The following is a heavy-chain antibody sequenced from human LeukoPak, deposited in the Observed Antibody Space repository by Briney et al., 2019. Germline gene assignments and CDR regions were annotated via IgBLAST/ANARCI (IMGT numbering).Heavy chain of an antibody. CDR1: GYTFSSHG. CDR3: ARDWTTTKGYFDN. D-gene: IGHD3/OR15-3a*01. Sequence: GASVKVSCKTSGYTFSSHGISWVRQAPGQGLEWMGWISGYNDNTDYVEKFQGRVTMTTDPSTSTAYTELGSLRSDDTAVYYCARDWTTTKGYFDNWGQGTLVTVSS. CDR2: ISGYNDNT. J-gene: IGHJ4*02. V-gene: IGHV1-18*01.